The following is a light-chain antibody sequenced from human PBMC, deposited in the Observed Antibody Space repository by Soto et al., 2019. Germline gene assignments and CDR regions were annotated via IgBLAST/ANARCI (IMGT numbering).Light chain of an antibody. CDR3: SSYTGSGTVWV. CDR1: SSDVGGYNR. CDR2: EVS. J-gene: IGLJ3*02. V-gene: IGLV2-14*01. Sequence: QSALTQPASVSGSPGQSIAISCTGTSSDVGGYNRVSWYQQHPGKAPKLMVYEVSNRPSGVSNRFSGSKSDNTASLTISGLQAEDEADYYCSSYTGSGTVWVFGGGTKLTGL.